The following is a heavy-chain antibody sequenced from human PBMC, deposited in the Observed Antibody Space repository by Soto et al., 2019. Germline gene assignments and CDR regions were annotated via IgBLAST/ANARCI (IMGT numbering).Heavy chain of an antibody. CDR1: GFTFSSYE. J-gene: IGHJ5*02. D-gene: IGHD2-15*01. CDR2: IGTAGDT. CDR3: ARHVVVAATSWFDP. V-gene: IGHV3-13*01. Sequence: GGSLRLSCAASGFTFSSYEMHWVRQATGKGLEWVSAIGTAGDTYYPGSVKGRFTISRENAKNSLYLQMNSLRAEDTAVYYCARHVVVAATSWFDPWGQGTLVTVSS.